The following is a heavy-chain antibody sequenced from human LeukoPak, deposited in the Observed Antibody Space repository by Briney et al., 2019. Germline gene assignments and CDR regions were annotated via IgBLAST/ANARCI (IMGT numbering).Heavy chain of an antibody. Sequence: PGESLKISCMGSASSFTTYWIGWVRQMPGKGLEWMGIIYPRDSDTRYSPSFQGQVTVSADKSISTAYLQWNTLEASDTAMYYCARRQYSGYDFDFWGQGTLVTVSS. CDR1: ASSFTTYW. V-gene: IGHV5-51*01. D-gene: IGHD5-12*01. CDR3: ARRQYSGYDFDF. J-gene: IGHJ4*02. CDR2: IYPRDSDT.